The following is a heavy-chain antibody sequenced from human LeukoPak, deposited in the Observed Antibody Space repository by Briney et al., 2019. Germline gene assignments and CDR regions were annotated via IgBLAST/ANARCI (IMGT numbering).Heavy chain of an antibody. V-gene: IGHV3-30*03. CDR3: VTHEVTIITRSTFDY. Sequence: GGSLRLSCAASGFTFSSYGMHWVRQAPGKGLEWVAVISYDGSNKYYADSVKGRFTISRDNSKNTLYLQMNSLRAEDTAVYYCVTHEVTIITRSTFDYWGQGTLVTVSS. D-gene: IGHD3-16*02. CDR1: GFTFSSYG. J-gene: IGHJ4*02. CDR2: ISYDGSNK.